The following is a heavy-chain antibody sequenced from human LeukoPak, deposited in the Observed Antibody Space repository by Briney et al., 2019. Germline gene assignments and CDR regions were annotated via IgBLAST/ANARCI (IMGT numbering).Heavy chain of an antibody. V-gene: IGHV3-48*03. D-gene: IGHD5-24*01. CDR2: ISSSGSTI. J-gene: IGHJ3*02. CDR3: AREDGYNQRGDAFDI. CDR1: GFTFSSYE. Sequence: GGSLRLSCAASGFTFSSYEMNWVRQAPGKGLEWVSYISSSGSTIYYADSVKGRFTISRDNAKNSLYLQMNSLRAEDTAVYYCAREDGYNQRGDAFDIWGQGTMVTVSS.